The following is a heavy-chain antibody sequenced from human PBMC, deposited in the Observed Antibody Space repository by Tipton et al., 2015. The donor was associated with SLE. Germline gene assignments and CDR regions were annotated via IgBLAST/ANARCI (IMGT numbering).Heavy chain of an antibody. CDR3: ARLRLSAFDI. J-gene: IGHJ3*02. CDR1: GGSISSYY. D-gene: IGHD2/OR15-2a*01. V-gene: IGHV4-4*07. Sequence: LRLSCTVSGGSISSYYWSWIRPPAGKGLEWIGRIYTSGSTNYNPSLKSRVTMSVDTSKNQFSLKLSSVTAADTAVYYCARLRLSAFDIWGQGTMVTVSS. CDR2: IYTSGST.